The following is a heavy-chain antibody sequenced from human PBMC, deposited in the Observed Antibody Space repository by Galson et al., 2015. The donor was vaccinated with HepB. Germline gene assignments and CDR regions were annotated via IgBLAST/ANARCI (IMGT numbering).Heavy chain of an antibody. CDR2: IYYSGST. CDR3: ARGIMVRGVTHDY. D-gene: IGHD3-10*01. Sequence: SETLSLTCTVSGGSISSSSYYWGWIRQPPGKGLEWIGSIYYSGSTYYNPSLKSRVTISVDTSKNQFSLKLSSVTAADTAVYYCARGIMVRGVTHDYWGQGTLVTVSS. V-gene: IGHV4-39*01. J-gene: IGHJ4*02. CDR1: GGSISSSSYY.